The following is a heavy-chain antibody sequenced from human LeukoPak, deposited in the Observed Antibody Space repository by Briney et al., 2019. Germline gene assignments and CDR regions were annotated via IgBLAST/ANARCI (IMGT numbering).Heavy chain of an antibody. J-gene: IGHJ4*02. Sequence: GESLKISCKASGYIFTNYWIGWVRQEPGKGLEWMGIIYPRDSDTRYSPSFQGQVNVSADKSISTAYLQWNTLEASDTAMYHCARRQYSGYDFDFWGQGTLVTVSS. V-gene: IGHV5-51*01. CDR1: GYIFTNYW. CDR3: ARRQYSGYDFDF. CDR2: IYPRDSDT. D-gene: IGHD5-12*01.